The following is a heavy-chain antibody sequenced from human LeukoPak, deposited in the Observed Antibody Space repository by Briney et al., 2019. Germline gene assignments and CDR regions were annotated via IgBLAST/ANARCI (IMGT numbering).Heavy chain of an antibody. V-gene: IGHV1-2*02. CDR3: ARYSGYDWVYARY. J-gene: IGHJ4*02. CDR1: GYIFTDYY. CDR2: INPNSGGT. Sequence: ASVKVSCKASGYIFTDYYMHWVRQAPGQGLEWMGYINPNSGGTNYAQKFQGRVTMTRDTSISTVYMELSRLRSDDTAVYYCARYSGYDWVYARYWGQGTLVTVSS. D-gene: IGHD5-12*01.